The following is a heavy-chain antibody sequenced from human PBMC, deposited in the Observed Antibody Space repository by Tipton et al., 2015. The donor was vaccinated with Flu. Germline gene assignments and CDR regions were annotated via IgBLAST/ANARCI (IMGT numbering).Heavy chain of an antibody. CDR3: ARRLLPNYYDSSGYPGD. Sequence: CAASGFTFSDYYMSWIRQAPGKGLEWVSYISSSGSTIYYADSVKGRFTISRDNAKNSLYLQMNSLRAEDTAVYYCARRLLPNYYDSSGYPGDWGQGTLVTVSS. CDR2: ISSSGSTI. J-gene: IGHJ4*02. CDR1: GFTFSDYY. D-gene: IGHD3-22*01. V-gene: IGHV3-11*01.